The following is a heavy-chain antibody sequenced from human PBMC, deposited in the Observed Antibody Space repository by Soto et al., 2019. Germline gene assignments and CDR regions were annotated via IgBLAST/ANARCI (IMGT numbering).Heavy chain of an antibody. V-gene: IGHV6-1*01. D-gene: IGHD1-7*01. J-gene: IGHJ6*03. Sequence: PSQTLSLTCVISGDSVSSNSAAWNWIRQSPSRGLEWLGRTYYRSRWYNDYAVSVRSRITVNADTSKNQFSLHLNSVTPEDTAVYYGAGTSSLQWYYMDVWDKGTTVTVS. CDR3: AGTSSLQWYYMDV. CDR1: GDSVSSNSAA. CDR2: TYYRSRWYN.